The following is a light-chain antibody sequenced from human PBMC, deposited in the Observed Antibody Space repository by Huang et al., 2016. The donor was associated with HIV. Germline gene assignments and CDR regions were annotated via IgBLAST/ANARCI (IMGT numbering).Light chain of an antibody. Sequence: EIVLTQSPATLSLSPGERATLSCRASQSVSSYLAWYQQKPGQAPRLLIYDASNRATGIPARFSGSGSGTDFTLTISCLEPEDFAVYYCQQRSNWLFGGGTKVEIK. CDR3: QQRSNWL. CDR2: DAS. V-gene: IGKV3-11*01. CDR1: QSVSSY. J-gene: IGKJ4*01.